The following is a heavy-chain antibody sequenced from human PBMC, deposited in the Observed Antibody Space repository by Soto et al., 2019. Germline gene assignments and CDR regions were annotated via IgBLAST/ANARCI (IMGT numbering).Heavy chain of an antibody. CDR2: ISGSGGST. Sequence: EVQLLESGGGLVQPGGSLRLSCAASGFTFSSYAMSWVRQAPGKGLEWVSAISGSGGSTYYADSVKGRFTISRDNSKNTLYLQMNSLRAEDTAVYYCAKDLHSSGWYPGYFDYWGQGTLVTVSS. CDR1: GFTFSSYA. V-gene: IGHV3-23*01. D-gene: IGHD6-19*01. CDR3: AKDLHSSGWYPGYFDY. J-gene: IGHJ4*02.